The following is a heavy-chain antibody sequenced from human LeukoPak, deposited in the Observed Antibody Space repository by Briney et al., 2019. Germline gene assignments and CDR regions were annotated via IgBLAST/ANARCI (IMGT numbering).Heavy chain of an antibody. CDR2: INPNSGGT. CDR1: GYTFISHD. J-gene: IGHJ5*02. V-gene: IGHV1-2*02. Sequence: ASVKVSCKASGYTFISHDVNWVRQATGQGLEWMGWINPNSGGTNYAQKFQGRVTMTRDTSISTAYMELSRLRSDDTAVYYCARGSVVATIDWFDPWGQGTLVTVSS. CDR3: ARGSVVATIDWFDP. D-gene: IGHD5-12*01.